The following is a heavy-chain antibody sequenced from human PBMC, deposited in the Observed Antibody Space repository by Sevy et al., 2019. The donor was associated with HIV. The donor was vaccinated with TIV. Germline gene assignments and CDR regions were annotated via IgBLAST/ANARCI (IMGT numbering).Heavy chain of an antibody. Sequence: WWSLRLSCATSGISIDDYTIHWVRQAPGKGLDWVALITWDGSSTYTDSVKGRFTISRDKSKNSLYLQMNSLRTEDSAIYYCAKDITAMAIDCGMDVWGQGTTVTVSS. CDR3: AKDITAMAIDCGMDV. CDR2: ITWDGSST. D-gene: IGHD2-21*01. CDR1: GISIDDYT. J-gene: IGHJ6*02. V-gene: IGHV3-43*01.